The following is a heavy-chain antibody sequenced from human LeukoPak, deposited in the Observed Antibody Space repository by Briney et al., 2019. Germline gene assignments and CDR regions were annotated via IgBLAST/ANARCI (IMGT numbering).Heavy chain of an antibody. CDR2: IYYSGST. CDR3: ARGVLGGSHGMDV. CDR1: GGSISIGGYY. V-gene: IGHV4-31*03. D-gene: IGHD3-3*02. J-gene: IGHJ6*02. Sequence: SQTLSLTCTVSGGSISIGGYYWSWIRQHPGKGLEWIGYIYYSGSTYYNPSLKSRVTISVDTSKNQFSLKLSSVTAADTAVYYCARGVLGGSHGMDVWGQGTTVTVSS.